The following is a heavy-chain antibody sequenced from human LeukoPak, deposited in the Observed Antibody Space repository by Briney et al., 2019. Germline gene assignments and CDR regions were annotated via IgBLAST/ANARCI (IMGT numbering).Heavy chain of an antibody. Sequence: SETLSLTCKVSGDSISNYYLTWIRQPPGKGLEYIGFIYYSGSTNSNPSLKSRVTMSVDTSKNQFSLQLNSVTPEDTAVYFCARGHPYGDFDPWGQGTLVTVSS. V-gene: IGHV4-59*12. J-gene: IGHJ5*02. CDR3: ARGHPYGDFDP. D-gene: IGHD4-17*01. CDR2: IYYSGST. CDR1: GDSISNYY.